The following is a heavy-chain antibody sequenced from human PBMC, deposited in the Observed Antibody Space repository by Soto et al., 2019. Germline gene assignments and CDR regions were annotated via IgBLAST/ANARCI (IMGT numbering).Heavy chain of an antibody. Sequence: SLRLAFEASGFTFRSYAISWVRQAPGKGLEWVSIITSDGRTYYADSVKGRFTISRDNSKNTVYLQMNSLRAEDTAVYYCAKDYSTVTTDPLSVVLFDYWGQGAMVTVSS. CDR1: GFTFRSYA. V-gene: IGHV3-23*01. D-gene: IGHD4-17*01. CDR3: AKDYSTVTTDPLSVVLFDY. J-gene: IGHJ4*02. CDR2: ITSDGRT.